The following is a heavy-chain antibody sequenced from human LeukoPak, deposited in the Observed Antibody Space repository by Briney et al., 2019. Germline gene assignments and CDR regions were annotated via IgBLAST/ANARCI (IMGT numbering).Heavy chain of an antibody. D-gene: IGHD5-24*01. J-gene: IGHJ4*02. Sequence: GGSLRLSCAASGFTFSSYGMHWVRQAPGKGLEWVAFIRYDGSNKYYADSVKSRFTISRDNAKNTVYLQMNSLRAEDTAVYYCASKRWLQSSFDYWGQGTLVTVSS. CDR2: IRYDGSNK. V-gene: IGHV3-30*02. CDR3: ASKRWLQSSFDY. CDR1: GFTFSSYG.